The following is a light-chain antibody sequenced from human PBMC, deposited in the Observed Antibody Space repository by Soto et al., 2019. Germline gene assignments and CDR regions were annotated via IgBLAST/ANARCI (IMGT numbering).Light chain of an antibody. V-gene: IGLV2-8*01. CDR1: TTDVGGYDL. CDR2: EVT. J-gene: IGLJ2*01. CDR3: CSYTVGDTVV. Sequence: QSVLTQPPSASGSPGQSVTIPCTGTTTDVGGYDLVSWYQQHPGKAPKVIIYEVTKRPSGVPDRFFGSKSGSTASLTVSGLQAEDEAVYYCCSYTVGDTVVFGGGTKLTVL.